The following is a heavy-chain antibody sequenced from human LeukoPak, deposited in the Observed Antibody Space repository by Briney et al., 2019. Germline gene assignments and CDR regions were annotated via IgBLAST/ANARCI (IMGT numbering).Heavy chain of an antibody. J-gene: IGHJ4*02. V-gene: IGHV4-38-2*02. CDR3: ARLYSSSWFEGFDY. D-gene: IGHD6-13*01. CDR2: IYHSGST. CDR1: GYSISSGYY. Sequence: PSETLSLTCTVSGYSISSGYYWGWIRQPPGKGLEWIGSIYHSGSTYYNPSLKSRVTISVDTSKNQFPLKLSSVTAADTAVYYCARLYSSSWFEGFDYWGQGTLVTVSS.